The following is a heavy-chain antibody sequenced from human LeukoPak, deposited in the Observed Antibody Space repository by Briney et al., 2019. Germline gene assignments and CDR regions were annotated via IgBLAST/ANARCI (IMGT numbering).Heavy chain of an antibody. CDR3: TTTTTVTTR. V-gene: IGHV3-15*01. Sequence: GGSLRLSCAASGFIFSDGWISWVRQAPGEGLEWVGRIKSKTEGETIDYAAPVKGRFTISRDHSKSTLFLQMNSLKTEDTGLYYCTTTTTVTTRWGQGTLVTVSS. CDR1: GFIFSDGW. J-gene: IGHJ4*02. D-gene: IGHD4-17*01. CDR2: IKSKTEGETI.